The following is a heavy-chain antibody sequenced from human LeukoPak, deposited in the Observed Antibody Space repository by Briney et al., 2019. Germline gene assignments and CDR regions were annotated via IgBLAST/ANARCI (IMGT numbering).Heavy chain of an antibody. CDR2: IFYSGST. CDR3: ARDGVHYDFWSGPTGGRYYYYYMDV. J-gene: IGHJ6*03. D-gene: IGHD3-3*01. Sequence: SETLSLTCTVSGGSISSGDYYWSWIRQPPGKGLGWFWYIFYSGSTFYNPSLKSRVTISVDTSKNQFSLKLSSVTAADTAVYYCARDGVHYDFWSGPTGGRYYYYYMDVWGKGTTVTVSS. CDR1: GGSISSGDYY. V-gene: IGHV4-30-4*08.